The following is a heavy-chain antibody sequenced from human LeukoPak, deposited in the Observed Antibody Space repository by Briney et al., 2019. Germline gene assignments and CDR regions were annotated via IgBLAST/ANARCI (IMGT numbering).Heavy chain of an antibody. Sequence: SETLSLTCAVSGYSISSGYYWGWIRQPPGKGLEWIGSIYHSGSTYYNPSLKSRVTISVDTSKNQFSLKLSSVTAADTAVYYCARLEGYCSSTSCLDAFDIWGQGTMVTLSS. D-gene: IGHD2-2*01. J-gene: IGHJ3*02. CDR1: GYSISSGYY. V-gene: IGHV4-38-2*01. CDR2: IYHSGST. CDR3: ARLEGYCSSTSCLDAFDI.